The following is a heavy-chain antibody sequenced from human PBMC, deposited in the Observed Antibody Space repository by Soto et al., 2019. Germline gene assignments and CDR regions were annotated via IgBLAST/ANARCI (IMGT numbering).Heavy chain of an antibody. D-gene: IGHD5-18*01. CDR3: ARMASFGSLNWFDP. V-gene: IGHV1-8*01. Sequence: ASVKVSCKASGYVFTNNDVSWVRQATGQGLEWMGWMNPGSGDTGYAQKFQGRVTMTRNISIATAYMELSSLRADDTAIYYCARMASFGSLNWFDPWGQGTLVTVSS. J-gene: IGHJ5*02. CDR1: GYVFTNND. CDR2: MNPGSGDT.